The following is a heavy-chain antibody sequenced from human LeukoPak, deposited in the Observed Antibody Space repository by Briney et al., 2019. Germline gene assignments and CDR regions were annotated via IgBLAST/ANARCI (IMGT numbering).Heavy chain of an antibody. CDR3: ARGGRYYGSGFDY. Sequence: GGSLRLSCAASGFTFSSYAMHWVRQAPGKGLEYVSAISSNGGSTYYANSVKGRFTISRDNSKNTLYLQMGSLRAEDMAVYYCARGGRYYGSGFDYWGQGTLVTVSS. D-gene: IGHD3-10*01. CDR1: GFTFSSYA. CDR2: ISSNGGST. V-gene: IGHV3-64*01. J-gene: IGHJ4*02.